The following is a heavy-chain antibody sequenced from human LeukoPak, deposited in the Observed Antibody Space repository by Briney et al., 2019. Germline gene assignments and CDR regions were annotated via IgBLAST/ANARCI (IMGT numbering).Heavy chain of an antibody. CDR2: ISYDGSNK. V-gene: IGHV3-30-3*01. J-gene: IGHJ6*02. Sequence: GGSLRLSCAASGFTFSSYAMHWVRQAPGKGLEWGAVISYDGSNKYYADSVKGRFTISRDNSKNTLYLQMNSLRAEDTAVYYCARAAGDYSFNYYYYYGMDVWGQGTTVTVSS. CDR3: ARAAGDYSFNYYYYYGMDV. CDR1: GFTFSSYA. D-gene: IGHD4-11*01.